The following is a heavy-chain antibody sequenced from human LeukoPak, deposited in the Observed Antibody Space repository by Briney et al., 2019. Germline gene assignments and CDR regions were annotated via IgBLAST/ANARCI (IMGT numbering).Heavy chain of an antibody. J-gene: IGHJ4*02. CDR1: GGSFSGYY. D-gene: IGHD2-15*01. V-gene: IGHV4-34*01. Sequence: SETLSLTCAVYGGSFSGYYWSWIRQPPGKGLEWIGEINHSGSTNYNPSLKSRVTISVDTSKNQFSLKLSSVTATDTAVYYCARDLGYCSGGSCSDFDYWGQGTLVTVSS. CDR2: INHSGST. CDR3: ARDLGYCSGGSCSDFDY.